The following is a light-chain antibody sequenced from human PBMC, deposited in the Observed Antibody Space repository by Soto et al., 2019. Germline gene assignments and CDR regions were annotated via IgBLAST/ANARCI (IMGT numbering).Light chain of an antibody. Sequence: DIHMTHSPSTRTASVGDTVTITCRASQSVRSWLSWYQQKPGRATKFLISDASSLESGAPSRFSGNGSGTDFTLTISSLQPEDFATYYCQQSYSTTFGQGTRVDIK. V-gene: IGKV1-39*01. CDR3: QQSYSTT. CDR2: DAS. J-gene: IGKJ1*01. CDR1: QSVRSW.